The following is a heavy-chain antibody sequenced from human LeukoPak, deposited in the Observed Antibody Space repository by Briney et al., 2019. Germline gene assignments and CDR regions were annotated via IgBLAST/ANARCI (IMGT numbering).Heavy chain of an antibody. Sequence: ASAKVSCKASGYTFTSYGISWVRQAPGQGLEWMGWISAYNGNTNYAQKLQGRVTMTTDTSTSTAYMELRSLRSDNTAVYYCTKYYDSSGYYPGFYYWGQGTLVTVSS. D-gene: IGHD3-22*01. CDR2: ISAYNGNT. CDR3: TKYYDSSGYYPGFYY. J-gene: IGHJ4*02. V-gene: IGHV1-18*01. CDR1: GYTFTSYG.